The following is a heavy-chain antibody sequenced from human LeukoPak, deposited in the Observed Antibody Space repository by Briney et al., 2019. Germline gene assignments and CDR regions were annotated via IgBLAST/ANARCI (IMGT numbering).Heavy chain of an antibody. Sequence: SETLSLTCAVYGGSFSGYYWSWIGQPPGKGLEWIGEINHSGSTNYNPSLKSRVTISVDTSKNQFSLKLSSVTAADTAVYYCARGLRFLGWFDPWGQGTLVTVSS. CDR3: ARGLRFLGWFDP. D-gene: IGHD2-21*01. V-gene: IGHV4-34*01. J-gene: IGHJ5*02. CDR1: GGSFSGYY. CDR2: INHSGST.